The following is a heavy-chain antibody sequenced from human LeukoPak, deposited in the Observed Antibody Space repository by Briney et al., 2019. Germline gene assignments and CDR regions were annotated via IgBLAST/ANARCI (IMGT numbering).Heavy chain of an antibody. CDR1: GFTFGDYA. V-gene: IGHV3-49*03. CDR2: IRSKAYGGTT. J-gene: IGHJ4*02. D-gene: IGHD6-13*01. Sequence: GGSLRLSCTASGFTFGDYAMGWFRQAPGKGLEWVGFIRSKAYGGTTEYAASVKGRFTISRDDSKSIAYLQMNSLKTEDTAVYYCTSFTAAAGSNFDYWGQGTLVTVSS. CDR3: TSFTAAAGSNFDY.